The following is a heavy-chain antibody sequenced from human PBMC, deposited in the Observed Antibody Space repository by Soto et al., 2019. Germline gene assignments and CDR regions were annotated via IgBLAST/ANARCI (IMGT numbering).Heavy chain of an antibody. CDR1: GFTFSNAW. CDR3: TTTSGWYLPYYYYYMDV. CDR2: IKSKTDGGTT. V-gene: IGHV3-15*01. D-gene: IGHD6-19*01. Sequence: GGSLRLSCAASGFTFSNAWMSWVRQAPGKRLEWVGRIKSKTDGGTTDYAAPVKGRFTISRDDSKNTLYLQMNSLKTEDTAVYYCTTTSGWYLPYYYYYMDVWGKGTTVTVSS. J-gene: IGHJ6*03.